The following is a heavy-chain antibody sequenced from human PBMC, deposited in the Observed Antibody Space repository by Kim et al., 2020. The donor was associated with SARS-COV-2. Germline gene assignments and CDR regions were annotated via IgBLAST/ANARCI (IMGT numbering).Heavy chain of an antibody. CDR3: ARDEQSSGWYIDY. V-gene: IGHV3-33*08. Sequence: GGSLRLSCAASGFTFSSYGMHWVRQAPGKGLEWVAVIWYDGSNKYYADSVKGRFTISRDNSKNTLYLQMNSPRAEDTAVYYCARDEQSSGWYIDYWGPGTLLTVSS. CDR2: IWYDGSNK. J-gene: IGHJ4*02. CDR1: GFTFSSYG. D-gene: IGHD6-19*01.